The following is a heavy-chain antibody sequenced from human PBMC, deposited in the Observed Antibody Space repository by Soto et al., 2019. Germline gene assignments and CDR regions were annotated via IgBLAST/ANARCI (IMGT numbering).Heavy chain of an antibody. Sequence: QVHLVQSGAEVKKPGSSVNVSCKASGGTFSNYAITWVRQAPGQGLEWVGRIIPIFGTTNVAQKFQGRVTITADESTTTAYMELSGLRSDDTAVYYCAKDGRADGYFGNWLDPWGQGTLVTVSS. CDR3: AKDGRADGYFGNWLDP. D-gene: IGHD5-12*01. CDR1: GGTFSNYA. J-gene: IGHJ5*02. V-gene: IGHV1-69*15. CDR2: IIPIFGTT.